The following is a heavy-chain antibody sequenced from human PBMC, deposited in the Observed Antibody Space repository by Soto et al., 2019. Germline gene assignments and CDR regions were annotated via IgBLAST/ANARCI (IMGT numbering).Heavy chain of an antibody. J-gene: IGHJ6*02. CDR1: GGSISSYY. Sequence: SETLSLTCTVSGGSISSYYWSWIRQPAGKGLEWIGRIYTSGSTNYNPSLKSRVTMSVDTSKNQFSLKLSSVTAADTAVYYCAREEIVAVPAAIRAPFHYYYYGMDVWGQGTTVTVPS. D-gene: IGHD2-2*02. CDR3: AREEIVAVPAAIRAPFHYYYYGMDV. CDR2: IYTSGST. V-gene: IGHV4-4*07.